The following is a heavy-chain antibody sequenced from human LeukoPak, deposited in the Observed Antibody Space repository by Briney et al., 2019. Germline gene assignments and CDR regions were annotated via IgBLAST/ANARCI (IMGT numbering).Heavy chain of an antibody. CDR2: INTDGSST. Sequence: GGSLRLSCAASGFTFSNYWMHWVRQAPGKGLVWVSRINTDGSSTSYADSVKGRFTISRDNAKNTLYLQMNSLRAEDTAVYYCARATVGATSDFDYWGQGTLVTVSS. V-gene: IGHV3-74*01. J-gene: IGHJ4*02. D-gene: IGHD1-26*01. CDR3: ARATVGATSDFDY. CDR1: GFTFSNYW.